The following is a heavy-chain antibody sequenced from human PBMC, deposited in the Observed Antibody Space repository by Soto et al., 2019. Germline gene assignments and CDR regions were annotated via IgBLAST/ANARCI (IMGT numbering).Heavy chain of an antibody. CDR2: INPIVGTA. CDR3: ATDDSGGYNTFDY. Sequence: ASVKVSCKVSGHTLTRSSMSWVRQPPGKGLEWMGVINPIVGTANYAPKFQGRVTLTADTSTNTAYLEMSSLTSEDTAIYYCATDDSGGYNTFDYWGQGTLVTVSS. D-gene: IGHD3-22*01. V-gene: IGHV1-24*01. J-gene: IGHJ4*02. CDR1: GHTLTRSS.